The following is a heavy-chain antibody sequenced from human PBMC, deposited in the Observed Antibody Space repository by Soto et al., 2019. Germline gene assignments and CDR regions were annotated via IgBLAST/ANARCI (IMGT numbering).Heavy chain of an antibody. CDR3: ARRYGGNFDY. CDR1: GGSMSFYY. CDR2: IYYRGTT. D-gene: IGHD1-26*01. Sequence: PSETLSLTCNVSGGSMSFYYWSWIRQPPGKGLEWVGYIYYRGTTNYNPSLRSRVTILIDMSKNQFSLKMTSVTAADTAVYYCARRYGGNFDYWGQGTLVTVSS. V-gene: IGHV4-59*01. J-gene: IGHJ4*02.